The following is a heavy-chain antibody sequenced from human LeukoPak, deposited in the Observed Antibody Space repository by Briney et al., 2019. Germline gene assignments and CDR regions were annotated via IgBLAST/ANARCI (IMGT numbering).Heavy chain of an antibody. J-gene: IGHJ4*02. D-gene: IGHD6-19*01. V-gene: IGHV3-23*01. CDR3: AKDRRIAVAGTMVDY. CDR2: ISGSGGST. CDR1: GFIFSSYA. Sequence: PGGSLRLSCAASGFIFSSYAMSWVLQAPGKGLEWVSAISGSGGSTYYADSVKGRFTISRDNSKNTLYLQMSSLRAEDTAVYYCAKDRRIAVAGTMVDYWGQGILVTVST.